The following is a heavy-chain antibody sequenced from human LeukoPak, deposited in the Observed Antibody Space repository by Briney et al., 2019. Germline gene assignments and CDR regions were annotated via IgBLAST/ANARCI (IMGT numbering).Heavy chain of an antibody. CDR1: GGSISSGSYY. CDR3: ATCSSWYGDYYYMDV. Sequence: SETLSLTCTVSGGSISSGSYYWSWIRQPAGKGLEWIGRIYTSGSTNYNPSLKSRVTISVDTSKNQFSLKLSSVTAADTAVYYCATCSSWYGDYYYMDVWGKGTTVTVSS. V-gene: IGHV4-61*02. D-gene: IGHD6-13*01. CDR2: IYTSGST. J-gene: IGHJ6*03.